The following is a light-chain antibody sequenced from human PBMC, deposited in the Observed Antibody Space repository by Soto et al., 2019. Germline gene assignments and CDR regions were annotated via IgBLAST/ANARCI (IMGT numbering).Light chain of an antibody. Sequence: EIVLTQSPATLSLSPGERATLSCMASQSVTSSLAWYQQKPGQAPRLLIYDTSNRATGIPARFSGSGSGTDFSLTISRLEPEDFAVYYCQQRSNWPPITFGQGTRLEIK. V-gene: IGKV3-11*01. J-gene: IGKJ5*01. CDR1: QSVTSS. CDR2: DTS. CDR3: QQRSNWPPIT.